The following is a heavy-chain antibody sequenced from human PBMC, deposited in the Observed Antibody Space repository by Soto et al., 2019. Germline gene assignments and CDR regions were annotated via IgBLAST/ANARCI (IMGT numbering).Heavy chain of an antibody. CDR3: ARGAVYCSGGSCYIHFQH. CDR2: INHSGST. V-gene: IGHV4-34*01. D-gene: IGHD2-15*01. CDR1: GGSFSGYY. Sequence: QVQLQQWGAGLLKPSETLSLTCAVYGGSFSGYYWSWIRQPPGRGLEWIGEINHSGSTNYNPSLKRRVTISIDTSKNQFSLKLSSVTAADTAVYYCARGAVYCSGGSCYIHFQHWGQGTLVTVSS. J-gene: IGHJ1*01.